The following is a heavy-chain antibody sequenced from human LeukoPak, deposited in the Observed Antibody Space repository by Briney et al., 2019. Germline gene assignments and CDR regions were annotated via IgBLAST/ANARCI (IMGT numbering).Heavy chain of an antibody. Sequence: PGGSLRLSCAASGFTFSSYGMHWVRQAPGKGLEWVAFIRYDGSNKYYADSVKGRFTISRDNAKNSLYLQMNSLRAEDMALYYCAKDRLAAAGYDAFDIWGQGTMVTVSS. V-gene: IGHV3-30*02. CDR1: GFTFSSYG. CDR2: IRYDGSNK. D-gene: IGHD6-13*01. J-gene: IGHJ3*02. CDR3: AKDRLAAAGYDAFDI.